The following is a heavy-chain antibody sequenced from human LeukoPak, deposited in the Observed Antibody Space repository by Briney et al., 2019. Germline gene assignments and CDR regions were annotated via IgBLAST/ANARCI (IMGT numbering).Heavy chain of an antibody. CDR2: IYYSGST. Sequence: SETLSLTCTVSGGSISSYYWSWIRQPPGKGLEWIGYIYYSGSTNYNPSLKSRVTISVDTSKNQFSLKLSSVTAADTAVYYCARGLRTPTYYDFWSGPQYYFDYWGQGTLVTVSS. CDR3: ARGLRTPTYYDFWSGPQYYFDY. V-gene: IGHV4-59*01. CDR1: GGSISSYY. J-gene: IGHJ4*02. D-gene: IGHD3-3*01.